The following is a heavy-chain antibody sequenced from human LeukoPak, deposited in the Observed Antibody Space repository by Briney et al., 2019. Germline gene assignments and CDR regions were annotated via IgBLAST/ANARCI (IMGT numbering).Heavy chain of an antibody. CDR3: AKDYYGSGSYYDY. J-gene: IGHJ4*02. Sequence: PGGSLRLSCAASGFTFSSYSMNWVRQAPGKGLEWVSSISGSSSYIYYADSVKGRFTISRDNSKNTLYLQMNSLRAEDTAVYYCAKDYYGSGSYYDYWGQGTLVTVSS. V-gene: IGHV3-21*04. D-gene: IGHD3-10*01. CDR2: ISGSSSYI. CDR1: GFTFSSYS.